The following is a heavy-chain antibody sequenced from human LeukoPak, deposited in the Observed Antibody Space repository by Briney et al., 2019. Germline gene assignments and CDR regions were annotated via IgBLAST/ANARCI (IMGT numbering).Heavy chain of an antibody. CDR2: ISHSGRP. V-gene: IGHV4-34*01. CDR1: TRSFSVYY. J-gene: IGHJ3*02. Sequence: SETLSLTCAVYTRSFSVYYWNWTRHSSGKGLVWRVEISHSGRPKYNPSVKRQVTMSVDTYKNQFSLRLDSVTAAGTAIYYCARAKLGDPVAYDIWGQGTTVTVSS. CDR3: ARAKLGDPVAYDI. D-gene: IGHD3-10*01.